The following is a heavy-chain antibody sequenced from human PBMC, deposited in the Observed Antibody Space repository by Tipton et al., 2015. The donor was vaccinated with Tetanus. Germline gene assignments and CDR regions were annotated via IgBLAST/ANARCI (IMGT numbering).Heavy chain of an antibody. Sequence: TLSLTCTVSGDSLRTGDRNWSWIRQPPGKGLEWIGYIYYSGSTYYNPSLKSRLTISVDTSKNQFSLKLSSVTATDTAVYYCARLTGHSMDVVDYYYFGMDVWGQGTKVTVS. V-gene: IGHV4-31*03. J-gene: IGHJ6*02. CDR3: ARLTGHSMDVVDYYYFGMDV. CDR2: IYYSGST. CDR1: GDSLRTGDRN. D-gene: IGHD2-21*01.